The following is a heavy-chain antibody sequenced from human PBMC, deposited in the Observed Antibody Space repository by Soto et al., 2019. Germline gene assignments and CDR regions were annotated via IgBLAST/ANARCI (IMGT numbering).Heavy chain of an antibody. CDR3: AKNYYDGSGLFY. V-gene: IGHV4-39*01. CDR1: GGSISSTSYH. CDR2: LDYNGDT. Sequence: SETLSLTCTVSGGSISSTSYHWVWIRQPPGKGLEWIGSLDYNGDTFYNPSLKSRVTISADTSKNQFSLKVNYVTAADTAVYYCAKNYYDGSGLFYWGQGTVVTVSS. D-gene: IGHD3-16*01. J-gene: IGHJ4*02.